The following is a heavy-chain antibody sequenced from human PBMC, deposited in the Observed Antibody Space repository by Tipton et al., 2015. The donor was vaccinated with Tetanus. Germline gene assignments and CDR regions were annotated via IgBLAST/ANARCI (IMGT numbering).Heavy chain of an antibody. J-gene: IGHJ3*02. V-gene: IGHV3-53*01. CDR3: ARDRERSIVGATRVGAFDI. CDR1: GFTVSSNY. Sequence: SLRLSCAASGFTVSSNYMSWVRQAPGKGLEWVSVIYSGGSTYYADSVKGRFTISRDNSKNTLYLQMNSLRAEDTAVYYCARDRERSIVGATRVGAFDIWGQGTMVTVSS. CDR2: IYSGGST. D-gene: IGHD1-26*01.